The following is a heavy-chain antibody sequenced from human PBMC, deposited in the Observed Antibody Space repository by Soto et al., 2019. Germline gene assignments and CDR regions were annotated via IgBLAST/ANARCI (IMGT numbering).Heavy chain of an antibody. Sequence: CGSLRLSFSASRFPFSSYIMYWVRPAPGKGLEWVSSISSSSSNIYYADSVKGRFTISRDNAKNSLYLQMNSLRAEDTAVYYCGRASGYGRPGMDVWGQGITVSVPS. CDR2: ISSSSSNI. J-gene: IGHJ6*02. D-gene: IGHD5-12*01. CDR3: GRASGYGRPGMDV. CDR1: RFPFSSYI. V-gene: IGHV3-21*01.